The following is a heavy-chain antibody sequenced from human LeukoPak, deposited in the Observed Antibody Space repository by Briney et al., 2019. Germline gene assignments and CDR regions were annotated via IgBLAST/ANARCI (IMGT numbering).Heavy chain of an antibody. V-gene: IGHV3-11*05. J-gene: IGHJ4*02. CDR3: ARDFIHRSGEAGY. D-gene: IGHD3-22*01. Sequence: LSLTCTVSGGSISSYYMSWIRQAPGKGLEWVSYISTGSSSTKYADSVRGRFTISRDNAKNSLYLQMNSLRAEDTAVYYCARDFIHRSGEAGYWGQGTLVTVSS. CDR2: ISTGSSST. CDR1: GGSISSYY.